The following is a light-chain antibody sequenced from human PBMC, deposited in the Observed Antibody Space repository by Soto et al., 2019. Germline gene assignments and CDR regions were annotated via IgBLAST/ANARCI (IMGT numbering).Light chain of an antibody. CDR1: QTISSW. J-gene: IGKJ1*01. Sequence: DIQMTQSPSTLSGSVGDRVTITCRASQTISSWLAWYQQKPGKAPKLLTYKASTLKSGVPSRFSGSGSGTEFTLTISSLQPDDFATYYCQHYNSYSEAVGQGTKVDSK. CDR2: KAS. CDR3: QHYNSYSEA. V-gene: IGKV1-5*03.